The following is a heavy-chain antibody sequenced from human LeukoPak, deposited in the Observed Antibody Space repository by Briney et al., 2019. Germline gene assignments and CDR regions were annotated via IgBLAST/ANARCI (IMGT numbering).Heavy chain of an antibody. V-gene: IGHV4-59*01. J-gene: IGHJ3*02. CDR3: ARDITLSEGAFDI. D-gene: IGHD1-14*01. CDR2: IYYSGST. Sequence: PSETLSLTCTVSGGSISSYYWSWIRQPPGKGLEWIGYIYYSGSTNYNPSLKSRVTISVDTSKNQFSLKLSSVTAADTAVYYCARDITLSEGAFDIWGQGTMVTVSS. CDR1: GGSISSYY.